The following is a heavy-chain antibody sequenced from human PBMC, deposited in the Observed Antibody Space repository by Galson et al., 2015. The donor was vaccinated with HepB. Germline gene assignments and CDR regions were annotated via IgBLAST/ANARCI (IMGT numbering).Heavy chain of an antibody. J-gene: IGHJ4*02. CDR2: ISYDGSNK. V-gene: IGHV3-30*18. Sequence: SLRLSCAASGFTFSSYSMHWVRQAPGKGLEWVAVISYDGSNKYYADSVRGRFTISRDNSKNTLYLQMNSLRAEDTAVYYCAKTYDSSGYYRYYFDYWGQGTLVTVSS. CDR3: AKTYDSSGYYRYYFDY. D-gene: IGHD3-22*01. CDR1: GFTFSSYS.